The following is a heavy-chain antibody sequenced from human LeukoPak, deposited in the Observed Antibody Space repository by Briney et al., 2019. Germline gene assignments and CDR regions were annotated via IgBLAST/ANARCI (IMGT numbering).Heavy chain of an antibody. D-gene: IGHD6-13*01. V-gene: IGHV3-64*01. J-gene: IGHJ1*01. CDR3: ARDSSGSSWYGYFQH. CDR2: ISSNGGST. CDR1: GFTFSSYA. Sequence: PGGSLRLSCAASGFTFSSYAMHWVRRAPGKGLEYVSAISSNGGSTYYANSVKGRFTISRDNSKNTLYLQMGSLRAEDMAVYYCARDSSGSSWYGYFQHWGQGTLVTVSS.